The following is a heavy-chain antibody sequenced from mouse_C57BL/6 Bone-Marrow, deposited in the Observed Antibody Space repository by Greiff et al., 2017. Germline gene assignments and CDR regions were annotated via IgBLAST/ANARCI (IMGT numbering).Heavy chain of an antibody. CDR3: ARDRDYYGNYGGCAY. Sequence: EVMLVESGGGLVKPGGSLKLSCAASGFTFSSYAMSWVRQTPEKRLEWVATISDGGSYTYYPDNVKGRFTISRDNAKNNLYLQMSHLKSEDTAMYYCARDRDYYGNYGGCAYWGQGTLGTVSA. CDR2: ISDGGSYT. CDR1: GFTFSSYA. D-gene: IGHD2-1*01. J-gene: IGHJ3*01. V-gene: IGHV5-4*01.